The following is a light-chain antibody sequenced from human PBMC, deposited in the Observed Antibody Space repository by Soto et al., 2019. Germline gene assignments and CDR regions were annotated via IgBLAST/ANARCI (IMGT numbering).Light chain of an antibody. CDR3: QQYYNNPRT. CDR2: LGS. CDR1: QSLLHSNGYSY. J-gene: IGKJ2*01. V-gene: IGKV2-28*01. Sequence: DIEVTQSPISLPVTPGEPASISCRSSQSLLHSNGYSYLYWYLQKPGQSPQLLIYLGSNRASGVPDRFSGSGSGTDFTLTINSLQAEDVAVYFCQQYYNNPRTLGQGTKVDI.